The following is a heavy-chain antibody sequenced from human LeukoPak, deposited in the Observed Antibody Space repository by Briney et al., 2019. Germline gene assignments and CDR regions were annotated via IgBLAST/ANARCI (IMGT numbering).Heavy chain of an antibody. Sequence: GGSLRLSCAASGFTFSSYSMNWVRQAPGKGLEWVSSISSSSSYIYYADSVKGRFTISRDNAKNSLYLQMNSLRAEDTAVYYCGRDGGFRVSVGGDKGVWGKGTTVTVSS. J-gene: IGHJ6*03. CDR1: GFTFSSYS. CDR2: ISSSSSYI. V-gene: IGHV3-21*01. CDR3: GRDGGFRVSVGGDKGV. D-gene: IGHD3-16*01.